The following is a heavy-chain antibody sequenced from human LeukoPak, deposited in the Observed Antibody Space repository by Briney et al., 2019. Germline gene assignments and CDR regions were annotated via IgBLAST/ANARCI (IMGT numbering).Heavy chain of an antibody. CDR3: AIRPGEFPYYYDY. V-gene: IGHV3-7*03. D-gene: IGHD3-10*01. CDR2: IKQDGSEK. J-gene: IGHJ4*02. Sequence: GGSLRLSCAASGFTFSSYWMSWVRQAPGKGLEWVANIKQDGSEKYYVDSVKGRFTISRDNSKSSLFLQMNSLRAEDTAVYYCAIRPGEFPYYYDYWGRGTLVTVSS. CDR1: GFTFSSYW.